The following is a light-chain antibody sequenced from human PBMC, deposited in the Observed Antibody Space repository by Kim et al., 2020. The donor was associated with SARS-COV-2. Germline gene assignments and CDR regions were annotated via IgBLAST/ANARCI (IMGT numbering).Light chain of an antibody. V-gene: IGLV1-47*01. Sequence: GQRVTISCSGSSSNIGSNYVYWYQQLPGTAPKLLIYRNNQRPSGVPDRFSGSKSGTPASLAISGLRSEDEADYYCAAWDDSLSGYVFGTGTKVTVL. CDR2: RNN. CDR3: AAWDDSLSGYV. CDR1: SSNIGSNY. J-gene: IGLJ1*01.